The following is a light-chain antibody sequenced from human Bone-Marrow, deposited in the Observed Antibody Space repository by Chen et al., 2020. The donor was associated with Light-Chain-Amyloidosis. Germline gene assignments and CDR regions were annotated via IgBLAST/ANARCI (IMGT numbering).Light chain of an antibody. V-gene: IGLV3-21*02. CDR1: NIASTS. J-gene: IGLJ3*02. Sequence: YVLTQPSSGAVAPGQAATTAWGGNNIASTSVNWYQQTPGQAPLLVFYDDSDRPSGIPERLSGSNSGNTATLTISRVEAGDEADYYCQVWDRSSDRPVFGGGTKLTVL. CDR2: DDS. CDR3: QVWDRSSDRPV.